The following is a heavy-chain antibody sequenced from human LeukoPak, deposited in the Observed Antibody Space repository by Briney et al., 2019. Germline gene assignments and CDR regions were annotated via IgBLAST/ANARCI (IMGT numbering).Heavy chain of an antibody. Sequence: PRASVKVSCKASGGTFSSYAISWVRQAPGQGLEWMGWISAYNGNTNYAQKLQGRVTMTTDTSTSTAYMELRSLRSDDTAVYYCARDDGQAVRGVTGMAFDIWGQGTMVTVSS. CDR1: GGTFSSYA. CDR3: ARDDGQAVRGVTGMAFDI. J-gene: IGHJ3*02. D-gene: IGHD3-10*01. V-gene: IGHV1-18*01. CDR2: ISAYNGNT.